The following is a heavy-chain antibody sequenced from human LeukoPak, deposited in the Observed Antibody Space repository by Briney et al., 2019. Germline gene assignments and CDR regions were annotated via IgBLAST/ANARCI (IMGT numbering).Heavy chain of an antibody. J-gene: IGHJ4*02. D-gene: IGHD2/OR15-2a*01. CDR2: INSDGSST. V-gene: IGHV3-74*01. CDR1: GFTFSSYW. Sequence: GGSLRLSCAASGFTFSSYWMSWVRQAPGKGLVWVSRINSDGSSTSYADSVKGRFTISRDNAKNTLYLQMNSLRAEDTAVYYCAHAWGYVEYSPYPYLGQGNLVTVSS. CDR3: AHAWGYVEYSPYPY.